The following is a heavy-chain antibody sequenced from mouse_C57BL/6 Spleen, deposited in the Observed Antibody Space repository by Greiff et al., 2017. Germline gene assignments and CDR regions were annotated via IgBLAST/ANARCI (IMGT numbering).Heavy chain of an antibody. V-gene: IGHV1-80*01. CDR3: AVDYYGSSYAY. J-gene: IGHJ2*01. CDR2: IYPGDGDT. Sequence: QVQLKQSGAELVKPGASVKISCKASGYAFSSYWMNWVKQRPGKGLEWIGQIYPGDGDTNYNGKFKGKATLTADKSSSTAYMQLSSLTSEDSAVYFCAVDYYGSSYAYWGQGTTLTVSS. CDR1: GYAFSSYW. D-gene: IGHD1-1*01.